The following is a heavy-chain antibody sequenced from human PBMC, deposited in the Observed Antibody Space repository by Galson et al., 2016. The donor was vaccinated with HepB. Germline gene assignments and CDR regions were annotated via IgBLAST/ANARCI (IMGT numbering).Heavy chain of an antibody. CDR2: TFYRSPWQN. Sequence: CAISGDSVSNNNAGWYWIRQSPSSGLECLGRTFYRSPWQNDYAESVKSRITINPDTSKNAFSLHLTSVTPEDPAVYYCARSYLLGRGFGWWGPGTPVTVSS. D-gene: IGHD3-10*01. CDR3: ARSYLLGRGFGW. J-gene: IGHJ4*02. CDR1: GDSVSNNNAG. V-gene: IGHV6-1*01.